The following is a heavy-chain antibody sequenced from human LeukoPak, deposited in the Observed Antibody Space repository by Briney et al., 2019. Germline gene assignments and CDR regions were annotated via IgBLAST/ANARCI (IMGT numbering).Heavy chain of an antibody. CDR2: ISSSISYI. D-gene: IGHD3-22*01. CDR1: GFTFSSYS. CDR3: ARVEYDSSGYYPDLDY. V-gene: IGHV3-21*01. J-gene: IGHJ4*02. Sequence: RGSLRLSCAASGFTFSSYSMNWVRQAPGKGLEWVSSISSSISYIYYADSVKGRFTISRDNAKNSLFLQMNSLRAEDTAVYYCARVEYDSSGYYPDLDYWGQGTLVTVSS.